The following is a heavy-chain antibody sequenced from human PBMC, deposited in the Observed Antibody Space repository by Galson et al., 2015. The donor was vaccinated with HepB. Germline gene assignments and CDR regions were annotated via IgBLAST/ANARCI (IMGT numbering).Heavy chain of an antibody. Sequence: VKVSCKVSGYTFTDYYMHWVQQAPGKGLEWMGLVDPEDGETIYAEKFQGRVTITADTSTDTAYMELSSLRSEDTAVYYCAQSGDCSGGSCYSGWFDPWGQGTLVTVSS. CDR2: VDPEDGET. V-gene: IGHV1-69-2*01. CDR1: GYTFTDYY. D-gene: IGHD2-15*01. CDR3: AQSGDCSGGSCYSGWFDP. J-gene: IGHJ5*02.